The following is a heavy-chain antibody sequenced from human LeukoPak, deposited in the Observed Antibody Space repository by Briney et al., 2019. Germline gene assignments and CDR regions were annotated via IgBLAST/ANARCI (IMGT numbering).Heavy chain of an antibody. Sequence: SETLSLTCTVSGGSISSSTYYWGWIRQPPGKGLEWIGEINHSGSTNYNPSLKSRVTISVDTSKHQFSLKLSSVTAADTAVYYCARVNECSSTSCYINCWGEGAMVTVSS. CDR2: INHSGST. V-gene: IGHV4-39*07. CDR3: ARVNECSSTSCYINC. D-gene: IGHD2-2*02. J-gene: IGHJ4*02. CDR1: GGSISSSTYY.